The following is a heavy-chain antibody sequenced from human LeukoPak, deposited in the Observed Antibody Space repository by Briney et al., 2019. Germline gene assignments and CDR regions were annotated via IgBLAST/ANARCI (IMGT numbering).Heavy chain of an antibody. CDR3: ARDFSYSSSWYDAFDI. D-gene: IGHD6-13*01. CDR1: GFTFSGNA. J-gene: IGHJ3*02. V-gene: IGHV3-30-3*01. Sequence: GGSLRLSCAASGFTFSGNAMSWVRQAPGKGLEWVAVISYDGSNKYYADSVKGRFTISRDNSKNTLYLQMNSLRAEDTAVYYCARDFSYSSSWYDAFDIWGQGTMVTVSS. CDR2: ISYDGSNK.